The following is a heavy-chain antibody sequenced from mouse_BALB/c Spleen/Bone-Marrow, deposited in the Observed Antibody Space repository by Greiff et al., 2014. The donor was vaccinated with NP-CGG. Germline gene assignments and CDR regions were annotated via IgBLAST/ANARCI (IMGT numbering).Heavy chain of an antibody. J-gene: IGHJ2*01. CDR3: ARDRGLTYFDY. Sequence: EVQLVESGGGLVQPGGSLRLSCTTSGFTFTDYYMSWVRQPPGKALEWLGSIRNKANGYTTEYSASVKGRFTISRDNSQSILYLQMNTLRAEDSATYYCARDRGLTYFDYWGQGTTLTVSS. V-gene: IGHV7-3*02. CDR2: IRNKANGYTT. D-gene: IGHD2-4*01. CDR1: GFTFTDYY.